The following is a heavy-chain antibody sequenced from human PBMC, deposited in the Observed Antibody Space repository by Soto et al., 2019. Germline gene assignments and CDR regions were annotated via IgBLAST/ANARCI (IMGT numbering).Heavy chain of an antibody. CDR2: IVVGSGNT. V-gene: IGHV1-58*02. CDR3: ARVVGALGHWFDP. D-gene: IGHD2-15*01. J-gene: IGHJ5*02. CDR1: GFTFTSSA. Sequence: ASVKVSCKASGFTFTSSAMQWVRQARGQRLEWIGWIVVGSGNTNYAQKFQERVTITRDMSTSTAYMELSSLRSDDTAVYYCARVVGALGHWFDPWGQGTLVTVSS.